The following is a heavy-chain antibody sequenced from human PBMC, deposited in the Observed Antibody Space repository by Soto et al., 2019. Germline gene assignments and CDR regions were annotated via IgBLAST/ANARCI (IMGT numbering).Heavy chain of an antibody. D-gene: IGHD4-17*01. CDR1: GGTFSSYT. CDR2: IIPILGIA. CDR3: ARATVTTSYYYYYMDV. Sequence: QVQLVQSGAEVKKPGSSVKVSCKASGGTFSSYTISWVRQAPGQGLEWMGRIIPILGIANYAQKFQGRVTNTADKSTSTAYMELSSLRSEDTAVYYCARATVTTSYYYYYMDVWGKVTTVTVSS. V-gene: IGHV1-69*02. J-gene: IGHJ6*03.